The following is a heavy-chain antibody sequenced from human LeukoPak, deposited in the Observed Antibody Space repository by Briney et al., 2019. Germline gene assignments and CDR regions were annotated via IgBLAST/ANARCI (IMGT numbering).Heavy chain of an antibody. CDR3: ARWSGYALD. CDR1: GGSIGSYY. Sequence: SETLSLTCTVSGGSIGSYYRSWIRQPPGKGLEWIGYIYYSGSTNYNPSLKSRVTMSIDTSKNQFSLKLSSVTAADTAVYYCARWSGYALDWGQGTLVTVSS. V-gene: IGHV4-59*01. D-gene: IGHD2-2*01. CDR2: IYYSGST. J-gene: IGHJ4*02.